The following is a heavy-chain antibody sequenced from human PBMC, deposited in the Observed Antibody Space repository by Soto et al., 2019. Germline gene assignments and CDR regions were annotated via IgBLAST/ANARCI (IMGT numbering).Heavy chain of an antibody. CDR3: ASLTFYDLLTGYVP. Sequence: GGSLRLSCSASGFTFSSYWMHWVRQAPGKGLVCVSRINSDGSSTNYADSVKGRFTISRDNAKNTLYLQMNSLRAEDTAVYYCASLTFYDLLTGYVPWGQGTLVT. CDR1: GFTFSSYW. CDR2: INSDGSST. J-gene: IGHJ5*02. D-gene: IGHD3-9*01. V-gene: IGHV3-74*01.